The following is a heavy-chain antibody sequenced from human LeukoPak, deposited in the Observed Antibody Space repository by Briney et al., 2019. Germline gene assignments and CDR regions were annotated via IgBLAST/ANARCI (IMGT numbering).Heavy chain of an antibody. CDR1: GGTFSSYA. CDR3: ARARGRYIDFLDY. CDR2: IIPILGIA. V-gene: IGHV1-69*04. Sequence: GASVKVSCKASGGTFSSYAISWVRQAPGQGLEWMGRIIPILGIANYAQKFQGRVTITADKSTSTAYMELSSLRSEDTAVYYCARARGRYIDFLDYWGQGTLITVSS. D-gene: IGHD3-9*01. J-gene: IGHJ4*02.